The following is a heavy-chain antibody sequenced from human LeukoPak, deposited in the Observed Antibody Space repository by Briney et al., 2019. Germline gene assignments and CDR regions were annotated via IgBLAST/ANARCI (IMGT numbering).Heavy chain of an antibody. Sequence: ETLSLTCTVSGGSISSYYWSWIRQPPGKGLEWIGYIYYSGSTNYNPSLKSRVTISVDTSKNQFSLKLSSVTAADTAVYYCARVSMIVVVNFYYYYMDVWGKGTTVTVSS. J-gene: IGHJ6*03. CDR3: ARVSMIVVVNFYYYYMDV. D-gene: IGHD3-22*01. CDR1: GGSISSYY. CDR2: IYYSGST. V-gene: IGHV4-59*01.